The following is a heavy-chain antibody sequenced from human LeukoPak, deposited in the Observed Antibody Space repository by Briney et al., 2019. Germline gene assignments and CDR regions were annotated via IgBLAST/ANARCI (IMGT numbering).Heavy chain of an antibody. CDR2: ISGYNGNT. J-gene: IGHJ2*01. D-gene: IGHD5-12*01. CDR1: GYTFINYG. V-gene: IGHV1-18*04. CDR3: ARVSTNSRVGGYDPQWYFDL. Sequence: ASVNLSFKASGYTFINYGFTWVRQAPGQGLEWMGWISGYNGNTNYIHKFQGRVTMTTDTSTNTVYMELRSLSSDDTAVYYCARVSTNSRVGGYDPQWYFDLWGRGTLVTVSS.